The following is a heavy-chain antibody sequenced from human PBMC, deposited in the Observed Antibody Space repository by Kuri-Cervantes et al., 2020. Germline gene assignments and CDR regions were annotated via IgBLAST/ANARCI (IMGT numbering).Heavy chain of an antibody. CDR3: AKDGPGYGEDFDY. J-gene: IGHJ4*02. Sequence: ASVKVSCKASGYTFTSYYMHWVRQAPGQGLEWMGIIDLSGGSTNYAQKFQGRVTMTRDTSTSTVYMELSSLRSEDTAVYYCAKDGPGYGEDFDYWSQGTLVTVSS. V-gene: IGHV1-46*01. CDR2: IDLSGGST. D-gene: IGHD4-17*01. CDR1: GYTFTSYY.